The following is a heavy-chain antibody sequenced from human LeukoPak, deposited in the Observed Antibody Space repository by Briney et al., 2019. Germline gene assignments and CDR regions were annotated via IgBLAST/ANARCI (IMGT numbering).Heavy chain of an antibody. V-gene: IGHV4-34*01. D-gene: IGHD3-10*01. CDR1: GGSFSGYY. CDR3: ARGYGSGFAY. Sequence: SETLSLTCAVYGGSFSGYYWSWIRQSPGKGLEWIGETNQSGSTNHNPSLKSRVTISVDTSKNQFSLKVSSVTAADTAVYYCARGYGSGFAYWGQGTLVTVSS. J-gene: IGHJ4*02. CDR2: TNQSGST.